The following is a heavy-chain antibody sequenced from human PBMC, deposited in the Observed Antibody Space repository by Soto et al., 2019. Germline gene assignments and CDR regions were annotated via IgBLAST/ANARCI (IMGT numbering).Heavy chain of an antibody. D-gene: IGHD3-10*01. V-gene: IGHV4-30-4*01. CDR1: GGSISSREHY. CDR2: IYYSGST. J-gene: IGHJ6*02. CDR3: ARGHYYGSGIYPGRYYYYGMDV. Sequence: SETLSLTCTVSGGSISSREHYWNWIRQPPGERLEWIGYIYYSGSTYYNPSLKSRVTISVDTSKNQFSLKLSSVTAADTAVYYCARGHYYGSGIYPGRYYYYGMDVWGQGTTVT.